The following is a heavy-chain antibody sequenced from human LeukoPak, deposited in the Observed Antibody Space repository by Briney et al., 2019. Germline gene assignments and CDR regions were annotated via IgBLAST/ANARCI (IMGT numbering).Heavy chain of an antibody. CDR2: IYYSGST. CDR3: ARDLWFREDCDAFDI. J-gene: IGHJ3*02. D-gene: IGHD3-10*01. Sequence: SETLSLTCTVSGGSISSSSYYWGWIRQPPGKGLEWIGSIYYSGSTYYNPSLKSRVTISVDTSKNQFSLKLSSVTAADTAVYYCARDLWFREDCDAFDIWGQGTMVTVSS. V-gene: IGHV4-39*07. CDR1: GGSISSSSYY.